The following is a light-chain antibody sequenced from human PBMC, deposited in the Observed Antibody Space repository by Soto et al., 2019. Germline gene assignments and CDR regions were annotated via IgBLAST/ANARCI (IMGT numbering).Light chain of an antibody. V-gene: IGLV2-23*01. CDR1: SSDVGSYNL. Sequence: QSALTQPASVSGSPGQSITISCTGTSSDVGSYNLVSWYQQHPGKAPKLMIYEGSKRPSGFSNRFSGSKSGNTASLTISGLQAEDEADYYCCSYAGSFTWVFGGGTKLTVL. J-gene: IGLJ3*02. CDR3: CSYAGSFTWV. CDR2: EGS.